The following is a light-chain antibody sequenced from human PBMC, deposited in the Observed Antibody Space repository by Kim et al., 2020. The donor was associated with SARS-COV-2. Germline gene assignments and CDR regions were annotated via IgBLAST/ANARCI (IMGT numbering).Light chain of an antibody. CDR2: WAT. V-gene: IGKV4-1*01. CDR3: QQYFSTPYT. CDR1: RMVLISSNNKSS. Sequence: RAPTNCHARRMVLISSNNKSSLAWDRKKPGHSTEVLICWATTRKSGVPDRFSGSGSGTDFSHTINSLQAEDVAVYYCQQYFSTPYTFGQGTKLEI. J-gene: IGKJ2*01.